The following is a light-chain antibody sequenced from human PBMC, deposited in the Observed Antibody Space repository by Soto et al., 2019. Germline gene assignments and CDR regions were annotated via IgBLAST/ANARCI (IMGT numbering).Light chain of an antibody. CDR2: GAS. V-gene: IGKV3-15*01. CDR3: QQYHNWPPQYT. CDR1: QSVASN. Sequence: EIVMTQSPASLSVSPGDGATLSSGAGQSVASNLPGSQQKPGQGPRLLFHGASIGAVGFPARFSGSGSGTYFTLTISSLQSEDFAVYYCQQYHNWPPQYTFGQGTKLQIK. J-gene: IGKJ2*01.